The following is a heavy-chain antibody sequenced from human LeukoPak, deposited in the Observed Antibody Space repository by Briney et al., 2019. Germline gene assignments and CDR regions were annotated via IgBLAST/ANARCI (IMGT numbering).Heavy chain of an antibody. J-gene: IGHJ3*02. CDR2: IYYSGST. CDR3: ARERDENYDILTGYYIPDAFDI. CDR1: GGSISSYY. Sequence: SETLSLTCTVSGGSISSYYWSWIRQPPGKGLEWIGYIYYSGSTNYNPSLKSRVTISVDTSKNQFSLKLSSVTAADTAVYYCARERDENYDILTGYYIPDAFDIWGQGTMVTVSS. V-gene: IGHV4-59*01. D-gene: IGHD3-9*01.